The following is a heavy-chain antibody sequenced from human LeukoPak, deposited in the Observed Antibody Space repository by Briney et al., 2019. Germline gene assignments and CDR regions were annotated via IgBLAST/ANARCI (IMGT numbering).Heavy chain of an antibody. Sequence: GGSLRLSCAASGFTFSSYAMSWVRQAPGKGLEWVSAISGSGGSTYYADSVKGRFTIFRDNSKNTLYLQMNSLRAEDTAVYYCAKDQVFTMVRGVINPFDYWGQGTLVTVSS. CDR1: GFTFSSYA. D-gene: IGHD3-10*01. J-gene: IGHJ4*02. CDR2: ISGSGGST. V-gene: IGHV3-23*01. CDR3: AKDQVFTMVRGVINPFDY.